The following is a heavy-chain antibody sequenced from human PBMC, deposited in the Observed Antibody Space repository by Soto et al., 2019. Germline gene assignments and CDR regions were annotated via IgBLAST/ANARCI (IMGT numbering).Heavy chain of an antibody. J-gene: IGHJ4*02. CDR2: IYYSGST. CDR3: ARDWITVRVEQWLARSGEFDY. Sequence: SETLSLTCTVSGGSISSGGYYWSWIRQHPGKGLEWIGYIYYSGSTYYNPSLKSRVTISVDTSKNQFSLKLSSVTAADTAVYYCARDWITVRVEQWLARSGEFDYWGQGTLVTVSS. D-gene: IGHD6-19*01. CDR1: GGSISSGGYY. V-gene: IGHV4-31*03.